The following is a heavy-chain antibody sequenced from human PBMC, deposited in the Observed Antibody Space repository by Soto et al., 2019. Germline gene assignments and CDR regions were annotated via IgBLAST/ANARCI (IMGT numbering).Heavy chain of an antibody. J-gene: IGHJ4*02. V-gene: IGHV1-46*01. CDR3: GRDTAGLDY. Sequence: QVQLVQSGAEVKKPGASVKVSCQASGYTFASHYIHWVRQAPGQGLEWLGVINANGGNTRYAQRFQDRLTLTTATPTNTVYLDMSSLSSDDTSVYYCGRDTAGLDYWGQGNLVTVSS. CDR1: GYTFASHY. CDR2: INANGGNT.